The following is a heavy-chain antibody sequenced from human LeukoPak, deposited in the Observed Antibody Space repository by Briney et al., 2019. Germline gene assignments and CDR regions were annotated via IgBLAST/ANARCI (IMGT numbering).Heavy chain of an antibody. CDR2: VSTAGSYM. V-gene: IGHV3-21*04. CDR3: ASLSEDY. J-gene: IGHJ4*02. Sequence: GGSLRLSCAASGFTFSRYTMNWVRQAQGKGLEWVSSVSTAGSYMFYADSVKGRFTISRDNAKNSLYLQMNSLRAEDTAVYYCASLSEDYWGQGTLVTVSS. CDR1: GFTFSRYT. D-gene: IGHD2/OR15-2a*01.